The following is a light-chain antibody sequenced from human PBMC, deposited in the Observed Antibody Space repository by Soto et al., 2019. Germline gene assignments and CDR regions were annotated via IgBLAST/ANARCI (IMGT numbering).Light chain of an antibody. CDR2: GNS. J-gene: IGLJ3*02. V-gene: IGLV1-40*01. CDR3: QSYDSSLSGYWV. Sequence: VLTQPPSVSGAPGQRVTISCTGSSSNIGAGYDVHWYQQLPGTAPKLLIYGNSNRPSGVPDRFSGSKSGTSASLAITGLQAEDEADYYCQSYDSSLSGYWVFGGGTQLTVL. CDR1: SSNIGAGYD.